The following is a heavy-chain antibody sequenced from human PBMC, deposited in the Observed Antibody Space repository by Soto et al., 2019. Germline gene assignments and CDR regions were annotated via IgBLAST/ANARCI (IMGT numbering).Heavy chain of an antibody. Sequence: QVQLVESGGGVVQPGRSLRLSCAASGFTFSSYAMHWVRQAPGKGLEWVAVISYDGSNKYYADSVKGRFTISRDNSKNTLYLQMTSLRAEDTAVYYCASDSVSATVTDYYYSGMDVWGQGTTVTVSS. J-gene: IGHJ6*02. D-gene: IGHD4-4*01. CDR2: ISYDGSNK. V-gene: IGHV3-30-3*01. CDR1: GFTFSSYA. CDR3: ASDSVSATVTDYYYSGMDV.